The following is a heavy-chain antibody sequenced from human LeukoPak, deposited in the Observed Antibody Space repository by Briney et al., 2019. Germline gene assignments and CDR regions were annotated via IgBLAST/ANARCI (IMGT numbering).Heavy chain of an antibody. CDR3: AKDKAGYSSGWYDY. CDR1: GFTFSSYA. D-gene: IGHD6-19*01. V-gene: IGHV3-23*01. J-gene: IGHJ4*02. Sequence: GGSLRLSCAASGFTFSSYAMSWVRQAPGKGLEWVSAISGSGGSTYCADSVKGRFTISRDNSKNTLYLQMNSLRAEDTAVYYCAKDKAGYSSGWYDYWGQGTLVTVSS. CDR2: ISGSGGST.